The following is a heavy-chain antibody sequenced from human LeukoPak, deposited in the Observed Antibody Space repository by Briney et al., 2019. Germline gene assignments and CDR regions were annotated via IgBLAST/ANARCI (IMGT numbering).Heavy chain of an antibody. V-gene: IGHV4-59*01. Sequence: PSETLSLTCTVSGDSMTSYYWSWIRQPPGKGLEWIAYIYYSGTINYNPSLKSRVTMSVDTSKKQFSLKLSSVTAADTAVYYCARALTVTHVGVWFDPWGQGTLVTVSS. CDR2: IYYSGTI. CDR3: ARALTVTHVGVWFDP. CDR1: GDSMTSYY. D-gene: IGHD4-17*01. J-gene: IGHJ5*02.